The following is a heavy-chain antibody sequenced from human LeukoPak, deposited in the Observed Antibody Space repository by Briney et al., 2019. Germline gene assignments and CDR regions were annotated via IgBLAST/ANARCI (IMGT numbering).Heavy chain of an antibody. J-gene: IGHJ6*02. CDR2: IYTSGST. Sequence: PSQTLSLTCTVSGGSISSGSYYWSWIRQPAGKGLELIGRIYTSGSTNYNPSLKSRVTISVDTSKNQFSLKLSSVTAADTAVYYCASQHSSSDYYYGMDVWGQGTTVTVSS. CDR1: GGSISSGSYY. V-gene: IGHV4-61*02. CDR3: ASQHSSSDYYYGMDV. D-gene: IGHD6-13*01.